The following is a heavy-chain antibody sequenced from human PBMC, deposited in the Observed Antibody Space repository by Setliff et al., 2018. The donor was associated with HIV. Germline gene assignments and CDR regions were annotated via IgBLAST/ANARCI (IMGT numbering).Heavy chain of an antibody. V-gene: IGHV3-48*01. J-gene: IGHJ3*02. CDR1: GFTFSTYS. CDR2: ISGTSGTM. D-gene: IGHD2-2*01. Sequence: GGSLRLSCAASGFTFSTYSMNWVRQAPGKGLEWVSYISGTSGTMYYADSVKGRFTISRDNAKNSLFLQMNSLTAEDTALYYCARSRSTRDAFDTWGRGTMVTVSS. CDR3: ARSRSTRDAFDT.